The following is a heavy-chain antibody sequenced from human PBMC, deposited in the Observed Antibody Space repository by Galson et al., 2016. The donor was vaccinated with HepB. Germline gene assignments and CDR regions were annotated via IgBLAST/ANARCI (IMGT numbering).Heavy chain of an antibody. V-gene: IGHV3-9*01. J-gene: IGHJ4*02. Sequence: SLRLSCAASGFTLDDYAMHWVRQVPGKGLEWVSGISWNSGSLGYADSVKGRFTISRDNDKNSLHLQMSSLRTEDTAFYYCAKDQMPDTYGIFDLWGQGTLVTVSS. CDR3: AKDQMPDTYGIFDL. D-gene: IGHD5-18*01. CDR1: GFTLDDYA. CDR2: ISWNSGSL.